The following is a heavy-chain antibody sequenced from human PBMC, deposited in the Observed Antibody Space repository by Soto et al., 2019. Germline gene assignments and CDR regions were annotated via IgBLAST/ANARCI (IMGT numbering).Heavy chain of an antibody. J-gene: IGHJ6*02. CDR1: GFTFSVYA. Sequence: EVQLLESGGGFVQPGGSLRLSCAATGFTFSVYAMTWVRQAPGKGLEWVSAVTANGGSTYSADSVKGRFTISRDNSKNTRFLQMNSRRAEDTAAYYCASLGVGDWANYYYYYGMDVWGQGTTVTVSS. CDR2: VTANGGST. D-gene: IGHD2-21*02. V-gene: IGHV3-23*01. CDR3: ASLGVGDWANYYYYYGMDV.